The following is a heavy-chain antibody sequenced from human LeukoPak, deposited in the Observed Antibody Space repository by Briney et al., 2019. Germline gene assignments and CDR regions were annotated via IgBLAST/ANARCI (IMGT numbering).Heavy chain of an antibody. J-gene: IGHJ4*02. CDR3: VSFYETY. V-gene: IGHV3-74*01. CDR2: INSDVSWT. Sequence: GGSLRLSCAASGNYWMHWVRQAPGKGLLWVSHINSDVSWTTYADSVKGRFTISNDNAKNTVYLQMNNLRAEDTAVYYCVSFYETYWGRGTLVTVSS. D-gene: IGHD2-2*01. CDR1: GNYW.